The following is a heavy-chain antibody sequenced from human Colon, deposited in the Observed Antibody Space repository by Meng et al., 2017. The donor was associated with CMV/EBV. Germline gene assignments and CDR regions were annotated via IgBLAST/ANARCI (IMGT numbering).Heavy chain of an antibody. V-gene: IGHV3-74*01. CDR1: RFTCSYYW. Sequence: SRFTCSYYWMHGVRQAPGKGLVWVSRINTDGTTTTYADSVKGRFAISRDNAKNTLYLQMNSLRDEDTAVYYCARGGADGYRHDYWGRGTLVTVSS. J-gene: IGHJ4*02. D-gene: IGHD5-24*01. CDR3: ARGGADGYRHDY. CDR2: INTDGTTT.